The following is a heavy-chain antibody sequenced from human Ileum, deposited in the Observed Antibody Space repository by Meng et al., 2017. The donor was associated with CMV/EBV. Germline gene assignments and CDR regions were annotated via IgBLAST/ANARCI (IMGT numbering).Heavy chain of an antibody. CDR2: INHSGST. CDR1: GGSFSGYY. V-gene: IGHV4-34*01. CDR3: ARGTGIVVVPATNWFDP. J-gene: IGHJ5*02. D-gene: IGHD2-2*01. Sequence: SETLSLTCAVYGGSFSGYYWSWIRQPPGKGPEWIGEINHSGSTNYNPSLKSRVTISVDTSKNQFSLKLSSVTAADTAVYYCARGTGIVVVPATNWFDPWGQGTLVTVSS.